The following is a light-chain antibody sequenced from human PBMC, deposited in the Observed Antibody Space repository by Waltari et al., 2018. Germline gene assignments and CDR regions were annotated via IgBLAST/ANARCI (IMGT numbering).Light chain of an antibody. V-gene: IGLV2-14*01. CDR2: EVR. Sequence: QSALIQPASVSGSPGQSLPISCTGTSRYVGGYNFVSWYQHHPGKAPKLLIYEVRDRPSGVSSRFFGSKTGNRASLTISGLLPEDEADYFCTSYTASSTLVFGGGTKVTVL. CDR3: TSYTASSTLV. CDR1: SRYVGGYNF. J-gene: IGLJ3*02.